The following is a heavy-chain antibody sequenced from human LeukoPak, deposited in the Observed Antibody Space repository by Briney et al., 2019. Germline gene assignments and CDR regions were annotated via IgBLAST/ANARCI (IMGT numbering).Heavy chain of an antibody. V-gene: IGHV3-73*01. CDR3: TRRHYGDYVVDN. CDR1: GFTCNGSA. Sequence: GGSLRLSCATSGFTCNGSALHWVRQASGQGLEWVGRIRSKAHRYATAYAASVKGRFTVSRDDSKNMAYLQMNSLKTEDTAIYYCTRRHYGDYVVDNWGQGTLVTVSS. D-gene: IGHD4-17*01. J-gene: IGHJ4*02. CDR2: IRSKAHRYAT.